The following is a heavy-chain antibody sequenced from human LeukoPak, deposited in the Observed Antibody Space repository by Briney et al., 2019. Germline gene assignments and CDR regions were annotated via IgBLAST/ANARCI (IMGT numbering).Heavy chain of an antibody. D-gene: IGHD3-10*01. CDR1: GFTFSSYA. J-gene: IGHJ4*02. CDR3: ARELLWFGYDY. CDR2: ISYDGSNK. Sequence: TGGSLRLSCAASGFTFSSYAMHWVRQAPGKGLEWVAVISYDGSNKYYADSVKGRFTISRDNSKNTLYLQMNSLRAEDTAAYYCARELLWFGYDYWGQGTLVTVSS. V-gene: IGHV3-30*04.